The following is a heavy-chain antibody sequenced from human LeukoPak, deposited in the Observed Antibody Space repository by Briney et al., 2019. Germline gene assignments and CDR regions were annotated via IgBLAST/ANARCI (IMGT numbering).Heavy chain of an antibody. Sequence: GGSLRLSCAASGFTFSSYGMHWVRQAPCKGLEWVAFIRYDGSNKYYADSVKGRFTISRDNSKNTLYLQMNSLRAEDTAVYYCAKGCSTSCYYNWFDPWGQGTLVTVSS. V-gene: IGHV3-30*02. CDR1: GFTFSSYG. CDR2: IRYDGSNK. CDR3: AKGCSTSCYYNWFDP. D-gene: IGHD2-2*01. J-gene: IGHJ5*02.